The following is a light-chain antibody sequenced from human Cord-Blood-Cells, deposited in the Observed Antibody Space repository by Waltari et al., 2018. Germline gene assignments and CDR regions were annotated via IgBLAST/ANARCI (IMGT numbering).Light chain of an antibody. J-gene: IGLJ1*01. CDR3: SSYTSSSTYV. CDR2: DVS. CDR1: SSDVGGYNY. Sequence: QSALTQPASVSWSPGQSITIPCTGTSSDVGGYNYVSWYQQHPGKAPKLMIYDVSKRPSGVSNRFSGSKSGNTASLTISGLQAEDEADYYCSSYTSSSTYVFGTGTKVTVL. V-gene: IGLV2-14*01.